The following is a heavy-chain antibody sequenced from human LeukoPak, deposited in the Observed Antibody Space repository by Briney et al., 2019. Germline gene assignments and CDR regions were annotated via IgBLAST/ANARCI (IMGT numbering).Heavy chain of an antibody. J-gene: IGHJ6*02. Sequence: GESLKISCKGSGYSFTSYWISWARQMPGKGLEWMGRIDPSDSYTNYSPSFQGHVTISADKSISTAYLQWSSLKASDTAMYYCARYGHSYYYYGMDVWGQGTTVTVSS. CDR3: ARYGHSYYYYGMDV. V-gene: IGHV5-10-1*01. D-gene: IGHD3-10*01. CDR1: GYSFTSYW. CDR2: IDPSDSYT.